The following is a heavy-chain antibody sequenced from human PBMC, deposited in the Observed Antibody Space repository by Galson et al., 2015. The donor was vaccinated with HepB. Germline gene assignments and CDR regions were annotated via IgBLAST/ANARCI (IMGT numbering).Heavy chain of an antibody. CDR3: ARDSSDWHTFDL. J-gene: IGHJ5*02. D-gene: IGHD6-19*01. CDR1: GFTFSSYF. V-gene: IGHV3-21*01. Sequence: SLRLSCATSGFTFSSYFMSWVRQAPGKGLEWVSSISNSANYTYCADSMKGRFIISRDDARDSLSLQINSLRAEDTAVYYCARDSSDWHTFDLWGQGTLVTVSS. CDR2: ISNSANYT.